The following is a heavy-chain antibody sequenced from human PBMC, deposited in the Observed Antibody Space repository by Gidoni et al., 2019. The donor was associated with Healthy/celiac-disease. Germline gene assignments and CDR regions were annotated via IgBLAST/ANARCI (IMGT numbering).Heavy chain of an antibody. J-gene: IGHJ3*02. CDR1: GFTFGYLA. V-gene: IGHV3-49*03. CDR3: TREERLGYCSGGSCYSGFSAFDI. D-gene: IGHD2-15*01. Sequence: EVQLVESGGGLVQPGRSLRISCTASGFTFGYLALSWFRQATGKGLVWVCFIRSKAYGGTTEYAASVKGRFTISRDDSKSISYLQMNSLKTEDTAVYYCTREERLGYCSGGSCYSGFSAFDIWGQGTMVTVSS. CDR2: IRSKAYGGTT.